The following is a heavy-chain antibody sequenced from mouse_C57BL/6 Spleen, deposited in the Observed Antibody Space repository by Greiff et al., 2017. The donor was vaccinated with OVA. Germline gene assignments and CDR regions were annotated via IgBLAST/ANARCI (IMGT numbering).Heavy chain of an antibody. J-gene: IGHJ4*01. CDR1: GYTFTSYW. CDR2: IDPNSGGN. CDR3: AREGPDDYDGGGYAMDY. V-gene: IGHV1-72*01. D-gene: IGHD2-4*01. Sequence: QVQLQQPGAELVKPGASVKLSCKASGYTFTSYWMHWVKQRPGRGLEWIGRIDPNSGGNKYNEKFKSKATLTVDKPSSTAYMQLSSLTSADSAVYYCAREGPDDYDGGGYAMDYWGQGTSVTVSS.